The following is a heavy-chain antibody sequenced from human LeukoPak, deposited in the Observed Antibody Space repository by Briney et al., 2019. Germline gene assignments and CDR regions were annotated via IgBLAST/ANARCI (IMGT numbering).Heavy chain of an antibody. J-gene: IGHJ5*02. D-gene: IGHD5/OR15-5a*01. Sequence: PGGSRRLSCAASGFTFSSYSMNWVRQAPGKGLEWVSSISSSSDYIYYADSVKGRFTISRDNAKNSLYLQMNSLRAEDTAVYYCAKEGQQGSYGFYDDYHWGQGTQAPVSS. CDR1: GFTFSSYS. CDR2: ISSSSDYI. CDR3: AKEGQQGSYGFYDDYH. V-gene: IGHV3-21*01.